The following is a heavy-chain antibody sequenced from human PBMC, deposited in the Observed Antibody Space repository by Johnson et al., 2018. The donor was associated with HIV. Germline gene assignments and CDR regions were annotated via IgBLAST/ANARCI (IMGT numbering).Heavy chain of an antibody. D-gene: IGHD5-18*01. CDR2: IYSGGST. Sequence: VQLVESGGGLVQPGGSLRLSCAASGFTVSSHYMSWVRQAPGKGLEWVSVIYSGGSTYYADSVKGRFTISRDNSKNTLYLQMNSLRAEDTAVYYCARDGGIQLWSAFDIWGQGTMVTVSS. CDR1: GFTVSSHY. J-gene: IGHJ3*02. CDR3: ARDGGIQLWSAFDI. V-gene: IGHV3-66*01.